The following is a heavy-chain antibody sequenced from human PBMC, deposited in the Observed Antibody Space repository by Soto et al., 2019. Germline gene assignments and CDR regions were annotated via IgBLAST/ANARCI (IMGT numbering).Heavy chain of an antibody. CDR2: ISSSGST. CDR3: ARALAEGSGYTES. CDR1: VGSISTYF. D-gene: IGHD5-12*01. J-gene: IGHJ5*02. Sequence: SETLSLPCSVSVGSISTYFWRLIRQSVGKRLEWIGRISSSGSTSYNPSLKSRVTMSIDTSKSKFSLKLSSVTAADTAIYYCARALAEGSGYTESWGQGTMVTVAS. V-gene: IGHV4-4*07.